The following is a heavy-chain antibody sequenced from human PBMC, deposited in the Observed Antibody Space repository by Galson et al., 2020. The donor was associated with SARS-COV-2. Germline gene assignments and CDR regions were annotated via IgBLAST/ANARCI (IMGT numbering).Heavy chain of an antibody. V-gene: IGHV3-23*01. Sequence: GGSLRLSCAASAFTLSTYAMNWVRQAPGKGLEWVSAISARGDRTFYADSVQGRFTISRDNSKNTLYFQMNSLRAEDTAVYYCAKYLTSRNFRGLDVWGQGTTVTVSS. CDR2: ISARGDRT. CDR3: AKYLTSRNFRGLDV. CDR1: AFTLSTYA. D-gene: IGHD1-1*01. J-gene: IGHJ6*02.